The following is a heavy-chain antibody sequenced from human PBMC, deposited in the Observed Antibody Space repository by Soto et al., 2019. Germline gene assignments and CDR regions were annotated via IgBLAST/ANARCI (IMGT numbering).Heavy chain of an antibody. J-gene: IGHJ4*02. CDR3: ARVMSSRDEYFDY. D-gene: IGHD2-2*01. CDR2: ISHTGTT. CDR1: GDSISGSQW. Sequence: QVQLQESGPGLVKPSETLSLTCAVSGDSISGSQWWSWVRLPPGKGLEWIGEISHTGTTNYNPSLNSRVTMSVDKPKNQFSLNLLSVTAADPAVDYCARVMSSRDEYFDYWGQGTMVTVSP. V-gene: IGHV4-4*02.